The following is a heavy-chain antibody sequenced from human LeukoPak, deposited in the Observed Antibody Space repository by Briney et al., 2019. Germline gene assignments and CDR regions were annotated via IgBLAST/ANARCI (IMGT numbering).Heavy chain of an antibody. D-gene: IGHD3-10*01. CDR2: INPGNGDM. J-gene: IGHJ4*02. CDR3: ARDRGGTGDFDS. Sequence: GASVKVSCKISGYIFTSRAVHWIRRAPGQGLEWMGWINPGNGDMEYSQKFQGRATIARDTSASTVYLDLTSLRFEDTAIYYCARDRGGTGDFDSWDQGSLVTVSS. CDR1: GYIFTSRA. V-gene: IGHV1-3*01.